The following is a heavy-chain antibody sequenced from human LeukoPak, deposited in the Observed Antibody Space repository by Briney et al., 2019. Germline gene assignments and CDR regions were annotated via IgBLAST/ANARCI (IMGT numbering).Heavy chain of an antibody. CDR2: INPNSGGT. D-gene: IGHD1-26*01. V-gene: IGHV1-2*02. CDR3: AREGGAKGYYYMDV. CDR1: GYTFTDYY. Sequence: ASVKVSCKASGYTFTDYYIHWVRQAPGQGLEWMGWINPNSGGTNYAQKFQGRVTMTRDTSISTAYMELSRLRSDDTAVYYCAREGGAKGYYYMDVWGKGTTVTVSS. J-gene: IGHJ6*03.